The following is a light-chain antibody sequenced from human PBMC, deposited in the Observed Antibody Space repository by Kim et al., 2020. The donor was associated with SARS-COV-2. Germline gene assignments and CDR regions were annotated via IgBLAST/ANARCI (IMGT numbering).Light chain of an antibody. V-gene: IGKV3-11*01. CDR1: QSISTY. Sequence: EIVLTQSPATLSLSPGERVTLSCRASQSISTYLAWYQQKPGQAPRLLIYDASNRASGIPGRFSGSGSGTDFTLTISNLEPEDFAVYYCHHRSDWPLTFGGGTKVDIK. CDR2: DAS. CDR3: HHRSDWPLT. J-gene: IGKJ4*01.